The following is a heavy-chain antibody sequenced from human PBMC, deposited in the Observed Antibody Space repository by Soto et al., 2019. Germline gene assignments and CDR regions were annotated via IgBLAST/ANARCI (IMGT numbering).Heavy chain of an antibody. V-gene: IGHV3-30*02. D-gene: IGHD3-10*02. Sequence: VKLLESGGGLVQPGGSLRLSCAASGFIFSNNGMHWVRQTPGKGLEWVAFMSYDGSDTFYADSVKGRFTISRDNSKNTLFLHMSNLRAEDTAMYYCTIVRVADSALDHWGQGTLVTVSS. CDR3: TIVRVADSALDH. CDR2: MSYDGSDT. J-gene: IGHJ4*02. CDR1: GFIFSNNG.